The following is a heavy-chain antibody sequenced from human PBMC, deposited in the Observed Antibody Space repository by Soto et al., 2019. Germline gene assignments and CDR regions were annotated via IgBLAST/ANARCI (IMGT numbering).Heavy chain of an antibody. CDR2: ISAYNGNT. CDR1: GYTFTSYG. V-gene: IGHV1-18*04. J-gene: IGHJ4*02. CDR3: AREGLGIAAAGTHPFFRY. D-gene: IGHD6-13*01. Sequence: QVQLVQSGAEVKKPGASVKVSCKASGYTFTSYGISWVRQAPGQGLEWMGWISAYNGNTNYAQKLHGRVTMTTDTSTSTAYMELRSLRADDTAVYYCAREGLGIAAAGTHPFFRYWGQGTLVTVSS.